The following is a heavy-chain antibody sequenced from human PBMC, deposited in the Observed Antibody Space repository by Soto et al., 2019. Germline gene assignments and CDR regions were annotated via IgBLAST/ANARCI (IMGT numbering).Heavy chain of an antibody. CDR1: GGSFSGYY. J-gene: IGHJ6*02. Sequence: QVQLQQWGAGLLKPSETLYLTCAVYGGSFSGYYWTWIRQAPGKGLEWIGEINHCGGTNYNSSLKSRVTISVDTSKNQFSLILYSVTAADTAVYYCARDRQYYQFWSGCQNEGPCAMDVWGQGTTVTVSS. CDR2: INHCGGT. D-gene: IGHD3-3*02. CDR3: ARDRQYYQFWSGCQNEGPCAMDV. V-gene: IGHV4-34*02.